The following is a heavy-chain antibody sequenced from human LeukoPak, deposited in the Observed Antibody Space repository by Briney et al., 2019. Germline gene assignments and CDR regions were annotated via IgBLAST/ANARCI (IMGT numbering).Heavy chain of an antibody. CDR2: INTDSNYM. CDR3: ARRYCTSTNCYAMDV. J-gene: IGHJ6*04. CDR1: GFTFSSYT. Sequence: GGSLRLSCAASGFTFSSYTMAWVRQAPGRGLEWVSSINTDSNYMYYADSVKGRFTISRDNAKHSLFLQMSSLRAEDTAVYSCARRYCTSTNCYAMDVWGKGTTVTVSS. V-gene: IGHV3-21*01. D-gene: IGHD2/OR15-2a*01.